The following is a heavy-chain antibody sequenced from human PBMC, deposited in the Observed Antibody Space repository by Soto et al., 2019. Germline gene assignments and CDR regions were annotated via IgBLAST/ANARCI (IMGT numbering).Heavy chain of an antibody. CDR1: GFTFSSYA. Sequence: GGSLRLSCAASGFTFSSYAMSWVRQAPGKGLEWVSAISGSGVSTYYADSVKGRFTISRDNSKNTLYLKMNSLRAEDTAVYYCAKGVVVTAIHIYFDYWGQGSMVTV. D-gene: IGHD2-21*02. CDR3: AKGVVVTAIHIYFDY. V-gene: IGHV3-23*01. J-gene: IGHJ4*02. CDR2: ISGSGVST.